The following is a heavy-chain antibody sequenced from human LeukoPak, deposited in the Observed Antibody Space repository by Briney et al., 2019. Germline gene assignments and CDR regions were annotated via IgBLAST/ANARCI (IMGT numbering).Heavy chain of an antibody. V-gene: IGHV4-59*01. J-gene: IGHJ4*02. CDR2: IYYSGST. Sequence: PSETLSLTCTVPGGSISSYYWSWIRQPPGKGLEWIGYIYYSGSTNYNPSLKSRVTISVDTSKNQFSLKLSSVTAADTAVYYCARAIRGPRYCRGGSCESFDYWGQEPLVPVSS. CDR1: GGSISSYY. D-gene: IGHD2-15*01. CDR3: ARAIRGPRYCRGGSCESFDY.